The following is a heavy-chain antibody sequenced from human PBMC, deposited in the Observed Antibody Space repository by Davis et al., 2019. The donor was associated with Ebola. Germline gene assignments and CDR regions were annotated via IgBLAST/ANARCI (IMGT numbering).Heavy chain of an antibody. CDR1: GFTFTSYW. Sequence: PGGSLRLSCAVSGFTFTSYWMHWVRQAPGKGLVWVSRITSDGRSTAYADFVTGRFIISRDNAKNTLYLQMNSLRAEDTAVYYCAREGYYERYAMDVWGQGTTVTVSS. D-gene: IGHD3-22*01. J-gene: IGHJ6*02. CDR2: ITSDGRST. CDR3: AREGYYERYAMDV. V-gene: IGHV3-74*03.